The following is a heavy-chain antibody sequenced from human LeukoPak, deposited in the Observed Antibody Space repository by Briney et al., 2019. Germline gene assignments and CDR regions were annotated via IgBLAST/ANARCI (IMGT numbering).Heavy chain of an antibody. CDR2: IYTSGST. D-gene: IGHD2-2*01. V-gene: IGHV4-61*02. CDR1: GGSISSGSYY. CDR3: ARAQSRYCSSTSCYGPKSYYMDV. Sequence: SETLSLTCTVSGGSISSGSYYWSWIRQPAGKGLEWIGRIYTSGSTNYNPSLKSRVTISVDTSKNQFSLKLSSVTAADTAVYYCARAQSRYCSSTSCYGPKSYYMDVWGKGTTVTVSS. J-gene: IGHJ6*03.